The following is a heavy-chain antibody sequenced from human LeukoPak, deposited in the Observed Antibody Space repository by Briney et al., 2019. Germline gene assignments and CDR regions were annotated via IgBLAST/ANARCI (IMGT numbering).Heavy chain of an antibody. CDR3: AGSGSYYDYYYMDV. V-gene: IGHV3-7*01. D-gene: IGHD3-10*01. CDR1: GFTFSSYW. CDR2: IKQDGSEK. J-gene: IGHJ6*03. Sequence: GGSLRLSCAASGFTFSSYWMSWVRQAPGKGLEWVANIKQDGSEKYYVDSVKGRFTISRDNAKNSLYLQMNSLRAEDTAVYYCAGSGSYYDYYYMDVWGKGTTVTISS.